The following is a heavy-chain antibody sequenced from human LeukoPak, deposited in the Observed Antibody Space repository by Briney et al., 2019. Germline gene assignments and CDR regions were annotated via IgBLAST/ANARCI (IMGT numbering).Heavy chain of an antibody. J-gene: IGHJ3*02. Sequence: GASVKVSCKASGFTFTSSAVQWVRQARGQRLEWIGWIVVGSGNTNYAQKFQERVTITRDMSTSTAYMELSSLRSEDTAVYYCAAEGPPAVAGEGGAFDIWGQGTMVTVSS. CDR2: IVVGSGNT. D-gene: IGHD6-19*01. CDR1: GFTFTSSA. CDR3: AAEGPPAVAGEGGAFDI. V-gene: IGHV1-58*01.